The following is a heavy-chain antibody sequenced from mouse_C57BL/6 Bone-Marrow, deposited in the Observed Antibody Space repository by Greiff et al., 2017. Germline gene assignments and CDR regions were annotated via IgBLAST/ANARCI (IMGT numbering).Heavy chain of an antibody. CDR3: ASPLYYASSYSYFDV. J-gene: IGHJ1*03. CDR2: IDPSDSYT. CDR1: GYTFTSYW. V-gene: IGHV1-59*01. D-gene: IGHD1-1*01. Sequence: VQLQQPGAELVRPGTSVKLSCKASGYTFTSYWMHWVKQRPGQGLEWIGVIDPSDSYTNYNQKFKGKATLTVDTSSSTAYMQLTSLTSEDSAVYYCASPLYYASSYSYFDVWGTQATVTVSS.